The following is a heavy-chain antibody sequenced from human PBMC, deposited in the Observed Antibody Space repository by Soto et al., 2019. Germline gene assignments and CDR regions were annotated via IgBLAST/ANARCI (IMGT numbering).Heavy chain of an antibody. V-gene: IGHV3-9*01. J-gene: IGHJ4*02. CDR2: VTWNSGFT. CDR3: VSGYCSSTNCPAAMFYFDY. Sequence: EVQLVESGGGLVQPGRSLRLSCAASGFTFDDYTMHWVRQATGKGREWVSGVTWNSGFTAYADSVKGRFTISRDNAKNSLYLQMISLRPEDTALYSCVSGYCSSTNCPAAMFYFDYWGQGALVTVSS. CDR1: GFTFDDYT. D-gene: IGHD2-2*01.